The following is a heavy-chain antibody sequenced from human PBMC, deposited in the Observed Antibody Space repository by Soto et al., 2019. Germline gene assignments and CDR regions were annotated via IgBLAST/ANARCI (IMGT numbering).Heavy chain of an antibody. J-gene: IGHJ6*02. CDR1: GYSFTSYW. V-gene: IGHV5-51*01. CDR2: IYPGDSDT. CDR3: ARSGVVVPAAINIYYYYGMDV. D-gene: IGHD2-2*02. Sequence: GESLKISCKGSGYSFTSYWIGWVRQMPGKGLEWMGIIYPGDSDTRYSPSFQGQVTISADKSISTAYLQWSSLKASDTAMYYCARSGVVVPAAINIYYYYGMDVWGQGTTVTVSS.